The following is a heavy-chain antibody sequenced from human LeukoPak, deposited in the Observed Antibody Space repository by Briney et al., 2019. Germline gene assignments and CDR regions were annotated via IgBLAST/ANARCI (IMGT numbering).Heavy chain of an antibody. CDR2: INPNSGGT. CDR3: ARVRDYYDSSGYYIDY. V-gene: IGHV1-2*02. J-gene: IGHJ4*02. Sequence: GASVKVSCKASGYTFTGYYMHWVRQAPGQGLEWMGWINPNSGGTNYAQKFQGRVTMTRDTSISTAYMELSRLRSDDTAVYYCARVRDYYDSSGYYIDYWGQGTLVTASS. CDR1: GYTFTGYY. D-gene: IGHD3-22*01.